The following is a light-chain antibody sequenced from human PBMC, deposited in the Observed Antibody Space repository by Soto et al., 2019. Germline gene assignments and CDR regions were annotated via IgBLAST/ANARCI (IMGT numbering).Light chain of an antibody. J-gene: IGKJ1*01. Sequence: EIVLTQSPGTLSLSPGERATLSCRASQSVSSNYLAWYQQKPGQAPRLLIYAAASRATGIPDRISGSGSGTDFTLSISRLEPEDFAVYYRQQYGTLPTFGQGTKVEIK. V-gene: IGKV3-20*01. CDR3: QQYGTLPT. CDR2: AAA. CDR1: QSVSSNY.